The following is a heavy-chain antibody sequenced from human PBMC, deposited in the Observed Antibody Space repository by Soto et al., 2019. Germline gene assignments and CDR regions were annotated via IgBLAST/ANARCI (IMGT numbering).Heavy chain of an antibody. CDR3: AREDMSGTYYFDS. V-gene: IGHV4-61*01. CDR2: VYYSGIT. Sequence: PSETLSLTCPVSGGSISSQTHFWTWIRQAPGKGLEWIGYVYYSGITNFNPSLKSRVTISADTSNNQIFLSLTSVTAADTAVYYCAREDMSGTYYFDSWGQGTLVTVSS. J-gene: IGHJ4*02. CDR1: GGSISSQTHF. D-gene: IGHD1-26*01.